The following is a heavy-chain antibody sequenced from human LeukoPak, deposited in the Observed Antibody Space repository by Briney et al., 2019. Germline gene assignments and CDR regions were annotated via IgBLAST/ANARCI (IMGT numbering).Heavy chain of an antibody. Sequence: GGSLRLSCAASGFTFSDYDMNWVRQAPGKGLEWVSAISGSGGSTYYADSVKGRFTISRDNSKNTLYLQMSSLRAEDTAVYFCVRGYSFGPYAMDVWGQGTTVTVSS. CDR3: VRGYSFGPYAMDV. CDR1: GFTFSDYD. J-gene: IGHJ6*02. D-gene: IGHD2-15*01. CDR2: ISGSGGST. V-gene: IGHV3-23*01.